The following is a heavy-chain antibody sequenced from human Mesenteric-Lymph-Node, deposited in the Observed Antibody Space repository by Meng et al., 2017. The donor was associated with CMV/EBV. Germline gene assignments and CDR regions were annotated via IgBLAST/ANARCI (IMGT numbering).Heavy chain of an antibody. CDR2: INHSGST. J-gene: IGHJ6*02. Sequence: LRLSSVVYGGSFSGYYWSSIRQPPGKGLEWIGVINHSGSTNYNPSLKSRVTISVDTSKNQFSLKLSSVTAADPAVYYCARGVLGYCSSTSCSQAYYGMDVWGQGTTVTVSS. V-gene: IGHV4-34*01. CDR1: GGSFSGYY. CDR3: ARGVLGYCSSTSCSQAYYGMDV. D-gene: IGHD2-2*01.